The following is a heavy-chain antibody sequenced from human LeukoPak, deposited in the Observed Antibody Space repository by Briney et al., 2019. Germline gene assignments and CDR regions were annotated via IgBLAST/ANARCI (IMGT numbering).Heavy chain of an antibody. D-gene: IGHD4-17*01. Sequence: ASVKVSCKASGYTFTNYYMHWVRQAPGQGLEWMGWINPNSGGTNYAQKFQGRVTMTRDTSISTAYMELSRLRSDDTAVYYCARDSAPSYDYGDYNSGLGRETFDYWGQGTLVTVSS. CDR1: GYTFTNYY. CDR2: INPNSGGT. J-gene: IGHJ4*02. V-gene: IGHV1-2*02. CDR3: ARDSAPSYDYGDYNSGLGRETFDY.